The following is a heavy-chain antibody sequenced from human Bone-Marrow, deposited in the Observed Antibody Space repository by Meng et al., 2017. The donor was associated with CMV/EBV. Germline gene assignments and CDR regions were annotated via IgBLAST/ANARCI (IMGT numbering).Heavy chain of an antibody. J-gene: IGHJ5*02. V-gene: IGHV1-8*01. Sequence: ASVKVSCKASGYTFTSYDINWVRQATGQGLEWMGWMNPNSGNTGYAQKFQGRVTMTRNTSISTAYMELSSLRSEDTAVYYCARGGEIAAAGTRWFDPWGQGTLVTVSS. CDR1: GYTFTSYD. D-gene: IGHD6-13*01. CDR3: ARGGEIAAAGTRWFDP. CDR2: MNPNSGNT.